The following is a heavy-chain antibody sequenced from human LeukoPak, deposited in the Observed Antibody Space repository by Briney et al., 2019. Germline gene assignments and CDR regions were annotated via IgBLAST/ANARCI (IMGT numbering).Heavy chain of an antibody. CDR3: ARGSRGYSYG. CDR1: GASVSSGSYY. D-gene: IGHD5-18*01. V-gene: IGHV4-61*01. J-gene: IGHJ4*02. CDR2: IYYSGST. Sequence: SKTLSLTCTVSGASVSSGSYYWSWIRQPPGKGLEWIGYIYYSGSTNYNPSLKSRVTISVDTSKNQFSLKLSSVTAADTAVYYCARGSRGYSYGWGQGTLVTVSS.